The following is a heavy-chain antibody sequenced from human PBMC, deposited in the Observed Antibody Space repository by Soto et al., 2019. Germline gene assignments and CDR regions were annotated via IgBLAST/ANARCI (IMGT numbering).Heavy chain of an antibody. CDR3: DSSYNRNDGEDSFDN. Sequence: GGSLRLSCAASGFTFSNAWMSWVRPAPGKGLEWVGRIRSKADGGTTDYATPVKGRFHISRDDSKNTLFLQNNSLKTEDTAVYYVDSSYNRNDGEDSFDNWGQGTMVTVSS. D-gene: IGHD1-20*01. V-gene: IGHV3-15*01. J-gene: IGHJ3*02. CDR1: GFTFSNAW. CDR2: IRSKADGGTT.